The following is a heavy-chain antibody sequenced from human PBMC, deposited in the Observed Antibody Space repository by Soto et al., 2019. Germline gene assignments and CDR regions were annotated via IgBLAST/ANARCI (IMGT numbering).Heavy chain of an antibody. CDR1: GFNIDGYG. V-gene: IGHV3-20*04. Sequence: PGGSLRLSCTISGFNIDGYGMSWFRQVPGKGLEWVSGIYWKGGNRHYADSVKGRFTISRDNAKNSLYLQLDSLRAEDTALYYCVRSGDYRSGSYWYFFDYWGQGT. D-gene: IGHD3-10*01. J-gene: IGHJ4*02. CDR3: VRSGDYRSGSYWYFFDY. CDR2: IYWKGGNR.